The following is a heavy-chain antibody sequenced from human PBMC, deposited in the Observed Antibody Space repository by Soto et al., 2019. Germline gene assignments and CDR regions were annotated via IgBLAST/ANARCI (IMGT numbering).Heavy chain of an antibody. CDR1: GFTFSDHY. Sequence: GGSLRLSCAASGFTFSDHYMDWVRQAPGKGLEWVGRTRNKANSYTTEYAASVKGRFTISRDDSKNSLYLQMNSLKTEDTAVYYFARGGGRDYDFWSGYYWLDYWGQGTLVTVS. J-gene: IGHJ4*02. V-gene: IGHV3-72*01. D-gene: IGHD3-3*01. CDR3: ARGGGRDYDFWSGYYWLDY. CDR2: TRNKANSYTT.